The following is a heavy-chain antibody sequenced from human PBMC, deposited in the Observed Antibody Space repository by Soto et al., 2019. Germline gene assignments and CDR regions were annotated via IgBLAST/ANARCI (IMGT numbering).Heavy chain of an antibody. CDR2: ISGSGGTT. Sequence: EVQLLESGGGLVLPGGSLRLSCAASGFTFTSYALSWVRQAPGRGLEWVSAISGSGGTTYYADSVKGRFTISRDKSKGALYLQLDSLRVDDTAVYYCARSPTTVRNPCYLDYWGQGALVSVSS. J-gene: IGHJ4*02. CDR1: GFTFTSYA. CDR3: ARSPTTVRNPCYLDY. V-gene: IGHV3-23*01. D-gene: IGHD4-17*01.